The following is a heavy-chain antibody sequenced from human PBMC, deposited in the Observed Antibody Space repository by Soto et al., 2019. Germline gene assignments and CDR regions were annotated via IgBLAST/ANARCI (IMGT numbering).Heavy chain of an antibody. D-gene: IGHD5-18*01. Sequence: SETLSLTCSVSGGSISISNYYWSWIRQHPGKGLEWIGYIYYSGSTHHNPSLKSRVTMSVDTSKNQFSLKLSSVTAADTAVYYCARGDTAMVPPHFDYWGQGTLVTVSS. CDR2: IYYSGST. J-gene: IGHJ4*02. CDR1: GGSISISNYY. CDR3: ARGDTAMVPPHFDY. V-gene: IGHV4-31*03.